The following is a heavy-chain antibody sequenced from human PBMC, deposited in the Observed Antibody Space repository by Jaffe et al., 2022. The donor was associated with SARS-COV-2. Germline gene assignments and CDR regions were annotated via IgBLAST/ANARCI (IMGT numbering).Heavy chain of an antibody. J-gene: IGHJ4*02. CDR3: AKDLAVVLHRQWLVQG. CDR2: ISGSGGST. V-gene: IGHV3-23*01. Sequence: EVQLLESGGGLVQPGGSLRLSCAASGFTFSSYAMSWVRQAPGKGLEWVSAISGSGGSTYYADSVKGRFTISRDNSKNTLYLQMNSLRAEDTAVYYCAKDLAVVLHRQWLVQGWGQGTLVTVSS. D-gene: IGHD6-19*01. CDR1: GFTFSSYA.